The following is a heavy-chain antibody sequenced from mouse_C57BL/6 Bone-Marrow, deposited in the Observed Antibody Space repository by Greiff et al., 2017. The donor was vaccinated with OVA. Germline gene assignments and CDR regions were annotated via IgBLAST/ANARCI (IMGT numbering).Heavy chain of an antibody. CDR3: TTPLLLRSFAY. V-gene: IGHV14-4*01. CDR2: IDPENGDT. D-gene: IGHD1-1*01. J-gene: IGHJ3*01. CDR1: GFNIKDDY. Sequence: VHVKQSGAELVRPGASVKLSCTASGFNIKDDYMHWVKQRPEQGLEWIGWIDPENGDTEYASKFQGKATITADTSSNTAYLQLSSLTSEDTAVYYCTTPLLLRSFAYWGQGTLVTVSA.